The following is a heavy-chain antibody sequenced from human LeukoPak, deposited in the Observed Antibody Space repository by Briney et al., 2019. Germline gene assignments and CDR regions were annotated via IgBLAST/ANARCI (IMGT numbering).Heavy chain of an antibody. V-gene: IGHV3-30*02. CDR2: IRYDGSNK. Sequence: GGSLRLSCAASGFTFSSYGMHWVRQAPGKGLEWVAFIRYDGSNKYYADSVKGRFTISRDNSKNTLYLQMNSLRAEDTAVYYCAKGDYYGSGSYRGYFDYWGQGTLVTVSS. CDR3: AKGDYYGSGSYRGYFDY. CDR1: GFTFSSYG. D-gene: IGHD3-10*01. J-gene: IGHJ4*02.